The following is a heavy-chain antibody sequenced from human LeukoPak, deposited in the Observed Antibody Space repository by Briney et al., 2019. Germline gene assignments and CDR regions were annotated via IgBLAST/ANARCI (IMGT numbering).Heavy chain of an antibody. CDR1: GFIFRNYA. J-gene: IGHJ4*02. Sequence: GGSLRLSCAASGFIFRNYAMSWVRQAPGKGLEWVSAISGSGGNTYYAGSVKGRFTISRDNSKNTLNLQMNSLRAEDTAVYYCAAETGDSPDYWGQGTLVTVSS. CDR2: ISGSGGNT. D-gene: IGHD7-27*01. V-gene: IGHV3-23*01. CDR3: AAETGDSPDY.